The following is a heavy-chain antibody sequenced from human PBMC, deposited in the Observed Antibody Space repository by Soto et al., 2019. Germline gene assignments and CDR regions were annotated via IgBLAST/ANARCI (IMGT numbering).Heavy chain of an antibody. D-gene: IGHD1-1*01. CDR2: IYYSGST. J-gene: IGHJ6*02. CDR3: VGTSYYYYYGMDV. Sequence: QLQLQESGPGLVKPSETLSLTCTVSGGSISSSSYYWGWIRQPPGKGLEWIGSIYYSGSTYYNPSLKSRVTISVDTSKNQFYLKLSSVTAADTAVYYCVGTSYYYYYGMDVWGQGTTVTVSS. CDR1: GGSISSSSYY. V-gene: IGHV4-39*01.